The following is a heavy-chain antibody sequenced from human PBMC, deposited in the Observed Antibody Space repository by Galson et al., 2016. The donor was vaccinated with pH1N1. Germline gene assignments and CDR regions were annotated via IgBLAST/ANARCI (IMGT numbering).Heavy chain of an antibody. CDR3: VGIKGGALDI. V-gene: IGHV1-46*01. CDR2: IDPGSGGT. Sequence: SVKVSCKASGYTFTLYYFHWLRQAPGQGLEWLGIIDPGSGGTNYNQKFQGRVTMTRDTSTNTVYVELSTLISEDTAMYYCVGIKGGALDIWGQGTKVIVSS. D-gene: IGHD3-16*01. J-gene: IGHJ3*02. CDR1: GYTFTLYY.